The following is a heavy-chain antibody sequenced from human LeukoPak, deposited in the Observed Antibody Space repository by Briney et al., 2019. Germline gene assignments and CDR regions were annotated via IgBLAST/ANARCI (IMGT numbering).Heavy chain of an antibody. CDR1: GFTFSTYG. J-gene: IGHJ5*02. D-gene: IGHD5-18*01. CDR3: ARRIQLWSLNWFDP. V-gene: IGHV3-30*03. CDR2: ISYDGSNK. Sequence: GRSLRLSCAASGFTFSTYGMHWVRQAPGQGLEWVAVISYDGSNKYYADSVKGRFTISRDNSKNTLYLQMNSLRAEDTAVYHCARRIQLWSLNWFDPWGQGTLVTVSS.